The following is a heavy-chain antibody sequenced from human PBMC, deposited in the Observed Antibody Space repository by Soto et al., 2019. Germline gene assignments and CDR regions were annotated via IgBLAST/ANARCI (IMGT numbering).Heavy chain of an antibody. CDR1: GGTFSSYT. CDR3: ARGNHRWLQLWYFDL. V-gene: IGHV1-69*12. D-gene: IGHD5-12*01. CDR2: IIPIFGTA. Sequence: QVQLVQSGAEVKKPGSSVTVSCKASGGTFSSYTISWVRQAPGQGLEWMGGIIPIFGTANYAQKFQGRVTITADGSTSTAYMELSSLRSEGTAVYYCARGNHRWLQLWYFDLWGRGTLVTVSS. J-gene: IGHJ2*01.